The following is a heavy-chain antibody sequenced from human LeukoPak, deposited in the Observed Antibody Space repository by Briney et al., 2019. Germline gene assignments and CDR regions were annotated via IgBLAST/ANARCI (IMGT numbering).Heavy chain of an antibody. CDR3: AKDSRDDAQTVYYFDY. V-gene: IGHV3-30*02. CDR1: GFTFSSYG. J-gene: IGHJ4*02. Sequence: PGGSLRLSCAASGFTFSSYGMHWVRQAPGKGLEWVAFIRYDGSNKYYADSVKGRFTISRDNSKNTLYLQMNSLRAEDTAVYYCAKDSRDDAQTVYYFDYWGQGTLVTVSS. CDR2: IRYDGSNK. D-gene: IGHD1-1*01.